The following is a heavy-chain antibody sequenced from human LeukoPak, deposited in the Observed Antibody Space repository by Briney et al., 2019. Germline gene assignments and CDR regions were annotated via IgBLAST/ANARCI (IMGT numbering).Heavy chain of an antibody. V-gene: IGHV3-21*01. CDR3: ARDGKSTVTTGYYYGMDV. CDR1: GFTFSSYS. D-gene: IGHD4-17*01. Sequence: GGSLRLSCGASGFTFSSYSMNWVRQARGKGVEWGSSISSSSSYIYYADSVKGRFTISRDNAKNSLYLQMNSLRAEDTAVYYCARDGKSTVTTGYYYGMDVWGQGTTVTVSS. J-gene: IGHJ6*02. CDR2: ISSSSSYI.